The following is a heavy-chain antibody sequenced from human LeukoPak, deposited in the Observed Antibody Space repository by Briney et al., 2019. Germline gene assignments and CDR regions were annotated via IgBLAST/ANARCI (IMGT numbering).Heavy chain of an antibody. Sequence: ASMKVSCKASGYTFTGYYIHWVRQAPGQGLEWMGWISGYNTNANYAQKLQGRITITSDTSTNTAYVELRSLRSDDTAIYYCARDMGYYGSGSYSSTKPLEYWGQGTLVTVSS. J-gene: IGHJ4*02. CDR1: GYTFTGYY. CDR3: ARDMGYYGSGSYSSTKPLEY. CDR2: ISGYNTNA. V-gene: IGHV1-18*04. D-gene: IGHD3-10*01.